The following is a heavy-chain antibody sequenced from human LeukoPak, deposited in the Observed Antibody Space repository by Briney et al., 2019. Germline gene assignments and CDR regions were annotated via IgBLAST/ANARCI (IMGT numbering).Heavy chain of an antibody. CDR3: TRVVARDPD. V-gene: IGHV4-34*01. J-gene: IGHJ4*02. Sequence: SETLSLTCGVSGLPFSIYYWSCVGQSPTQGLEWIGEINHSGYTNYNPSLKSRVTMSIDTSKNQFSLTLTSVTAAEAGVYYCTRVVARDPDWGQGNLVTVSS. D-gene: IGHD5-12*01. CDR2: INHSGYT. CDR1: GLPFSIYY.